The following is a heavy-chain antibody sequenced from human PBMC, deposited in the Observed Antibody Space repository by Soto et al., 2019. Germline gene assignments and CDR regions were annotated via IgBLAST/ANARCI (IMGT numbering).Heavy chain of an antibody. CDR1: DVPISIYY. J-gene: IGHJ5*01. CDR3: AMLRIGFDS. CDR2: IYYSRNT. Sequence: PSETQSPTFTFFDVPISIYYWTWIRQTPAKGLERIGHIYYSRNTHNNPPRKSRVTISLDTSKSQLSLKLSSVSAADPAVEYCAMLRIGFDSWGQGTLVNVSS. V-gene: IGHV4-59*01.